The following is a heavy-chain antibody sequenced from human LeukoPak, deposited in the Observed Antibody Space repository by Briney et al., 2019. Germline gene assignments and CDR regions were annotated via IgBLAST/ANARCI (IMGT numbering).Heavy chain of an antibody. CDR3: ARRKGYCSGGNCYPEPLDY. CDR1: GYSISSGYY. V-gene: IGHV4-38-2*01. D-gene: IGHD2-15*01. CDR2: IYHTGST. Sequence: SETLSLTCAVSGYSISSGYYWGWIRQPPGKGLEWIANIYHTGSTYYNPSLQSRVTISLDTSKNQFSLKLCSVTAADTAVYYCARRKGYCSGGNCYPEPLDYWGQGTLVTVSS. J-gene: IGHJ4*02.